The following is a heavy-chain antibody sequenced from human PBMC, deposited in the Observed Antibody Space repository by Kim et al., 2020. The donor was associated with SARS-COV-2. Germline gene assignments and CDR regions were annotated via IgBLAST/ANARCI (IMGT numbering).Heavy chain of an antibody. CDR3: AKDISRVATIGVGWYYYYGMDV. Sequence: GGSLRLSCAASGFTFSSYGMHWVRQAPGKGLEWVAVIWNDGSNEYYADSVKGRFTISRAKSKNTLYLQMNSLRAEDTAAYDYAKDISRVATIGVGWYYYYGMDVWGQGTTVTVSS. CDR1: GFTFSSYG. D-gene: IGHD5-12*01. CDR2: IWNDGSNE. J-gene: IGHJ6*02. V-gene: IGHV3-33*03.